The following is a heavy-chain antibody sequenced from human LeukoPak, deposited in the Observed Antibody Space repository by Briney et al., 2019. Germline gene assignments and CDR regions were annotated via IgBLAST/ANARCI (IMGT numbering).Heavy chain of an antibody. CDR1: GGSFSGYY. CDR2: INHSGSN. CDR3: ARVRYSYGLKPEGASKYLQH. Sequence: AETLSLTCAVYGGSFSGYYWSWIRQPPGKGLERIGEINHSGSNKYNPSLKSGVTTSVDTSKNQLSLKLSSVTAADTAVYYCARVRYSYGLKPEGASKYLQHWGQGTLVTVSS. D-gene: IGHD5-18*01. J-gene: IGHJ1*01. V-gene: IGHV4-34*01.